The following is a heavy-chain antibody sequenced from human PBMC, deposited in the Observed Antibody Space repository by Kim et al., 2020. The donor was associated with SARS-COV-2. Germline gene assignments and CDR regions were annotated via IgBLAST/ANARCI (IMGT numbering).Heavy chain of an antibody. CDR3: ATSSYDILTGYFYGMDV. J-gene: IGHJ6*02. D-gene: IGHD3-9*01. CDR2: INTGSTHI. CDR1: GFTFRSYN. Sequence: GGSLRLSCAASGFTFRSYNMDWVRQSPGRGLEWISSINTGSTHIYYADSVEGRFTISRDNAQNSLYLQMNGLRAEDTAVYYCATSSYDILTGYFYGMDVWGQGTTVTVS. V-gene: IGHV3-21*01.